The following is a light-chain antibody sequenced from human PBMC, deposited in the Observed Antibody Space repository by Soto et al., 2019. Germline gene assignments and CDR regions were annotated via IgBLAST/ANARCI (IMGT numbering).Light chain of an antibody. CDR3: ISYTSSSTLG. J-gene: IGLJ2*01. CDR2: AVS. Sequence: QSALTQPASVSGSPGQSITISCTGTSSDVGGYNYVSWYQQHPGKAPKLMIYAVSNRPSGVSNRFSGSKSGNTASLTISGHQAEDESDYYCISYTSSSTLGFGGGTKLTVL. V-gene: IGLV2-14*01. CDR1: SSDVGGYNY.